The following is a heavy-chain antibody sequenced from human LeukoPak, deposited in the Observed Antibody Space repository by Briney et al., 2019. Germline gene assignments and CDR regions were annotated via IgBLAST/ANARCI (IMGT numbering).Heavy chain of an antibody. Sequence: PGGSLRLSCAASGFTFSSYSMNWVRQAPGKGLEWVSYISSSSTIYYADSVKGRFTISRDNAKNSLYLQMNSLRDEDTAVYYCARDMDLRDYYYYYDMDVWGQGTTVTVSS. V-gene: IGHV3-48*02. CDR1: GFTFSSYS. CDR2: ISSSSTI. J-gene: IGHJ6*02. CDR3: ARDMDLRDYYYYYDMDV. D-gene: IGHD2-2*03.